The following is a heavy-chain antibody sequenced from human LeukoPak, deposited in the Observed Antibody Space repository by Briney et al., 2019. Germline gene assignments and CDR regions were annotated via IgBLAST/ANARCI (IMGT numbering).Heavy chain of an antibody. Sequence: PSETLSLTCTVSGYSISSGYYWGWIRQPPGKGLEWTGSIDHSGSTYYNPSLKTRVTMSVDKSKNQFSLILSSVTAADTAVYYCARDVGARLSGFWGQGTLVTVSS. D-gene: IGHD6-6*01. CDR3: ARDVGARLSGF. J-gene: IGHJ4*02. CDR1: GYSISSGYY. CDR2: IDHSGST. V-gene: IGHV4-38-2*02.